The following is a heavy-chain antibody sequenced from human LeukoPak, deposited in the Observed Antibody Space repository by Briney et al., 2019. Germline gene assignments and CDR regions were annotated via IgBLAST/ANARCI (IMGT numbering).Heavy chain of an antibody. V-gene: IGHV4-59*08. CDR2: IYYSGST. Sequence: SETLSLTCTVSGGSISSYYWSWIRQPPGKGLEWIGYIYYSGSTNYNPSLKSRVTISVDTSKNQFSLKLSSVTAADTAVYYCASYYGSGSWTPGWFDPWGQGTLVTVSS. J-gene: IGHJ5*02. CDR3: ASYYGSGSWTPGWFDP. CDR1: GGSISSYY. D-gene: IGHD3-10*01.